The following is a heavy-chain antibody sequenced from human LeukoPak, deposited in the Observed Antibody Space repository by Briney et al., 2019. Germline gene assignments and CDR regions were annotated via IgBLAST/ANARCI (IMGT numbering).Heavy chain of an antibody. J-gene: IGHJ6*02. D-gene: IGHD1-26*01. CDR2: INWNGGGT. V-gene: IGHV3-9*01. CDR3: AKHLTATNTYIFFGLDV. CDR1: GFSFKDYG. Sequence: PGGSLRLSCAATGFSFKDYGMHWVRQPPGKGLEWVSAINWNGGGTDYADSVKGRFTISRDNAKNSLYLQLSSLRPGDTALYYCAKHLTATNTYIFFGLDVWGQGTSVTVSS.